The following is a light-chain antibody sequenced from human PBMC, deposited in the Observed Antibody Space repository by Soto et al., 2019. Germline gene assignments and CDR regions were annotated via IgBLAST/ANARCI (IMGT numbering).Light chain of an antibody. CDR3: QQYGRSPLT. CDR2: GAS. Sequence: EIVLTQSSGNLSLSPGERATLSCRASQSVSNSQLAWYQQKHGQAPRLLIYGASSRATGIPDRFSGSGSGTDFTLSISRLEPEDFAVYYCQQYGRSPLTFGGGTKVDIK. J-gene: IGKJ4*01. V-gene: IGKV3-20*01. CDR1: QSVSNSQ.